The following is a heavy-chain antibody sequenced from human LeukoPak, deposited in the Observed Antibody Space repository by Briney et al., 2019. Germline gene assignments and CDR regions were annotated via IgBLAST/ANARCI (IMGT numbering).Heavy chain of an antibody. V-gene: IGHV3-66*04. CDR3: AKLYSLFDFGVVDSY. Sequence: GGSLRLSCAASGFTVSSNYMSWVRQAPGKGLEWVSVIYSGGSTYYADSVKGRFTISRDNSKNTLYLQMNSLRAEDTAVYYCAKLYSLFDFGVVDSYWGQGTLVTVSS. D-gene: IGHD3-3*01. CDR2: IYSGGST. J-gene: IGHJ4*02. CDR1: GFTVSSNY.